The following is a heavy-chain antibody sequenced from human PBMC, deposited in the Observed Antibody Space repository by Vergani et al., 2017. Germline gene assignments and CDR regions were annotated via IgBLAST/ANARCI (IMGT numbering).Heavy chain of an antibody. CDR3: ARLKDYYDSSGYYSH. Sequence: QVQLVQSRAEVKKPGASVKVSCKASGYTFTGYYMHWVRQAPGQGLEWMGWINPNSGGTNYAQKFQGRVTMTRDTSISTAYMELSRLRSDDTAVYYCARLKDYYDSSGYYSHWGQGTLVTVSS. CDR2: INPNSGGT. V-gene: IGHV1-2*02. CDR1: GYTFTGYY. D-gene: IGHD3-22*01. J-gene: IGHJ4*02.